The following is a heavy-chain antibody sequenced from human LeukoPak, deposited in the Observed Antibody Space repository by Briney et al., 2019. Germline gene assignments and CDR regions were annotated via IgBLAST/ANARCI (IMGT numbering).Heavy chain of an antibody. CDR3: ARGYYDSSGYGPY. CDR2: IYSGGST. CDR1: GFTVSSNY. V-gene: IGHV3-53*01. J-gene: IGHJ4*02. Sequence: PGGSLRLSCAASGFTVSSNYMSWVSQAPGKRLEWVSVIYSGGSTYYADSVKGRFTISRDNSKNTLYLQMNSLRAEDTAVYYCARGYYDSSGYGPYWGQGTLVTVSS. D-gene: IGHD3-22*01.